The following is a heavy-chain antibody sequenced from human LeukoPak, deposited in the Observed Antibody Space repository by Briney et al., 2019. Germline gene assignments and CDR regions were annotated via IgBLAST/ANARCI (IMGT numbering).Heavy chain of an antibody. Sequence: SETLSLTCTVSGGSIRSSGDYWGWIRRAPGKGLEWIGSIYYSGTTYHNPALKSRVTISVDTSKNQFSLNLRSVTAADTAVYYCARHVPPFRDGYNLDYWGQGTLVTVSS. CDR1: GGSIRSSGDY. D-gene: IGHD5-24*01. CDR3: ARHVPPFRDGYNLDY. V-gene: IGHV4-39*01. J-gene: IGHJ4*02. CDR2: IYYSGTT.